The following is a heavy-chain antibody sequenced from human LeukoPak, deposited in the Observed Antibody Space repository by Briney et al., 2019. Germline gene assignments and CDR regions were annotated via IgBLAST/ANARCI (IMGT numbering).Heavy chain of an antibody. CDR1: GGSISSGGYS. D-gene: IGHD3-22*01. CDR2: IYHSGST. Sequence: PSETLSLTCAVSGGSISSGGYSWSWIRQPPGKGLEWIGYIYHSGSTYYNPSLKSRVTISVDRSKNQFSLKLSSVTAADTAVYYCARDTTYYYDSSGYYYSAYFDYWGQGTLVTVSS. CDR3: ARDTTYYYDSSGYYYSAYFDY. J-gene: IGHJ4*02. V-gene: IGHV4-30-2*01.